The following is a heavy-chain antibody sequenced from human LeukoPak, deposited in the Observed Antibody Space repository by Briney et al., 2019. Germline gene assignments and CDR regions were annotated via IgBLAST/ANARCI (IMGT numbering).Heavy chain of an antibody. J-gene: IGHJ6*03. CDR1: GFTFSSYG. D-gene: IGHD4-11*01. V-gene: IGHV3-30*03. Sequence: GGSLRLSCAASGFTFSSYGMHWVRQAPGKGLEWVAVISYDGSNKYYADSVKGRFTISRDNSKNTLYLQMNSLRAEDTAVYYCARGYRQGYYMDVWGKGTTVTVSS. CDR3: ARGYRQGYYMDV. CDR2: ISYDGSNK.